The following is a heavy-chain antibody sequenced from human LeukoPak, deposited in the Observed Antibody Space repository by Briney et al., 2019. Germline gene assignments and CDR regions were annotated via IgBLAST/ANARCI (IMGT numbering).Heavy chain of an antibody. V-gene: IGHV3-30-3*01. CDR1: GFTFSSYA. CDR3: ARVKSRGNYYYYYGMDV. Sequence: GRSPRLSCAASGFTFSSYAMHWVRQAPGKGLEWAAVISYDGSNKYYADSVKGRFTISRDNSKNTPYLQMNSLRAEDTAVYYCARVKSRGNYYYYYGMDVWGQGTTVTVSS. CDR2: ISYDGSNK. J-gene: IGHJ6*02. D-gene: IGHD3-10*01.